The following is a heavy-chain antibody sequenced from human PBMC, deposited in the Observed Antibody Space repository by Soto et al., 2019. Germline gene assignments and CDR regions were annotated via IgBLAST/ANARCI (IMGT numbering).Heavy chain of an antibody. Sequence: GVSLEISCKVSGFTFTSYWIAWVRQMPGKGLEWMGIIYPGDSYSSYSPSFQGQVTISADKSINTAYLHWSSLKASDTAIYYCAKHEGYCSTTTCSNFDYWGQGTLVTVSS. V-gene: IGHV5-51*01. D-gene: IGHD2-2*01. CDR2: IYPGDSYS. CDR1: GFTFTSYW. CDR3: AKHEGYCSTTTCSNFDY. J-gene: IGHJ4*02.